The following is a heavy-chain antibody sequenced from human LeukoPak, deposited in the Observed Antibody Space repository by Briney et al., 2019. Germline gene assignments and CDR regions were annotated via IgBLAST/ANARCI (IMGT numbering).Heavy chain of an antibody. V-gene: IGHV3-21*01. CDR1: GFTFSSYS. Sequence: PGGSLRLSCAASGFTFSSYSMNWVRQAPGKGLEWVSSISSSSSYIYYTDSVKGRFTISRDNAKNSLYLQMNSLRAEDTAVYYCARARQGIAVAGTDFDPWGQGTPVSVSS. J-gene: IGHJ5*02. CDR3: ARARQGIAVAGTDFDP. D-gene: IGHD6-19*01. CDR2: ISSSSSYI.